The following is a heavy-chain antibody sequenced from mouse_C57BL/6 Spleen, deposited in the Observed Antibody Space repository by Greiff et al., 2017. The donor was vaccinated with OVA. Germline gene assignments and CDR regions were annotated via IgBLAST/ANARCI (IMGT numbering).Heavy chain of an antibody. V-gene: IGHV5-17*01. CDR2: ISSGSSTI. CDR3: ARMVYGSSYDWYCDV. J-gene: IGHJ1*03. CDR1: GFTFSDYG. Sequence: EVKLVESGGGLVKPGGSLKLSCAASGFTFSDYGMHWVRQAPEKGLEWVAYISSGSSTIYYADTVKGRFTISRDNAKNTLFLQLTSLRSEDTAMYYCARMVYGSSYDWYCDVWGTGTTVTVSS. D-gene: IGHD1-1*01.